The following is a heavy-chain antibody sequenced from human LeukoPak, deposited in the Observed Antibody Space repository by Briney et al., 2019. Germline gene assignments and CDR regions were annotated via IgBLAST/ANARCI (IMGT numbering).Heavy chain of an antibody. J-gene: IGHJ4*02. CDR1: GFTFSTYA. V-gene: IGHV3-30-3*01. CDR2: ISSDGNKQ. D-gene: IGHD2-2*01. Sequence: PGGSLRLSCAVSGFTFSTYAMNWVRQAPGKGLEWVAVISSDGNKQYYADSVKGRFTISRDNSKNALYLQMNSLRAEDTAVYYCAKGVYCSSTSCSWDLYYWGQGTLVTVSS. CDR3: AKGVYCSSTSCSWDLYY.